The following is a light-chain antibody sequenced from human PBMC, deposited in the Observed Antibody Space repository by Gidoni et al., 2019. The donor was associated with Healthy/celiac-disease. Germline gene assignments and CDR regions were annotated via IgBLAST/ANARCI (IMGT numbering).Light chain of an antibody. J-gene: IGKJ1*01. Sequence: IVLTPSPATLSVSPGESATLSCRASHSVSSNLAWYQQKPGQAPRLLIYGASTRATGIPARFSGSGSGTEFTLTISSLQSEDFAVYYCQQYNNWPPWTFGQGTKVEIK. V-gene: IGKV3-15*01. CDR2: GAS. CDR3: QQYNNWPPWT. CDR1: HSVSSN.